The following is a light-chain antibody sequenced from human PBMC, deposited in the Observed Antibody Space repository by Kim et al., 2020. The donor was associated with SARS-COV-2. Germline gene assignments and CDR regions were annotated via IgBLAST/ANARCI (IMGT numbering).Light chain of an antibody. J-gene: IGLJ1*01. CDR1: SLRTYY. CDR3: YSRDSSGNHLV. CDR2: GKY. V-gene: IGLV3-19*01. Sequence: ALGQTVRITCQGDSLRTYYASWYQQKPGPAPVLVIYGKYNRPSGIPDRFSGSSSGNTASLTIPGAQAEDEADYYCYSRDSSGNHLVFGTGTKVTVL.